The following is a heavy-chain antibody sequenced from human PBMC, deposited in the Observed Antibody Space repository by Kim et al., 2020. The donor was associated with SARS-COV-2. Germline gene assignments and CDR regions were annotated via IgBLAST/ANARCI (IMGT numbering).Heavy chain of an antibody. Sequence: SETLSLTCTVSGGSISSSSNYWGWIRQSPGKGLEWIGSIYNTGSTYYNPSLRGRVTMSVDTSKNQFSLKLSSVTATDTAVYYCASYCNYDSSGYFYDYWGQGTLVTVSS. CDR2: IYNTGST. V-gene: IGHV4-39*01. CDR3: ASYCNYDSSGYFYDY. J-gene: IGHJ4*02. CDR1: GGSISSSSNY. D-gene: IGHD3-22*01.